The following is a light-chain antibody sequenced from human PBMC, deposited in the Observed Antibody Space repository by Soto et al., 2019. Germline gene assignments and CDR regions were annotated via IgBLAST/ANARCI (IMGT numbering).Light chain of an antibody. V-gene: IGKV1-39*01. CDR2: SAS. CDR1: QNIRTY. CDR3: QQGHSTPYT. J-gene: IGKJ2*01. Sequence: DIQMTQSPYSLSASVGCGFTITFRASQNIRTYLNWYQQKPGRAPKLLIHSASALPSGVPSRFSGSGSGTEFTLTMSGLQPEDFATYYCQQGHSTPYTFGQGTKVDIK.